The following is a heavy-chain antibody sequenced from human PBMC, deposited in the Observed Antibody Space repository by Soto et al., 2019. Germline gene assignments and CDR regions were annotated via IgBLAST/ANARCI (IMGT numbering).Heavy chain of an antibody. Sequence: SQTLSLTCAISGDSVSSNSAAWNWIRQSPSRGLEWLGRTYYRSKWYNDYAVSVKSRITINPDTSKNQSSLQLNSVTPEDTAVYYCARDELGYCSSTSCYDYYYGMDVWGQGTTVTVSS. D-gene: IGHD2-2*01. CDR1: GDSVSSNSAA. V-gene: IGHV6-1*01. CDR2: TYYRSKWYN. J-gene: IGHJ6*02. CDR3: ARDELGYCSSTSCYDYYYGMDV.